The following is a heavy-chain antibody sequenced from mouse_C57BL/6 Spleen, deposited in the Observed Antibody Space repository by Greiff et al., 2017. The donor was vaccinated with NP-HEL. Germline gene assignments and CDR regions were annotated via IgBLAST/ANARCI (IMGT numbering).Heavy chain of an antibody. V-gene: IGHV5-4*01. CDR2: ISDGGSYT. Sequence: DVKLVESGGGLVKPGGSLKLSCAASGFTFSSYAMSWVRQTPEKRLEWVATISDGGSYTYYPDNVKGRFTISRDNAKNNLYLQMSHLKSEDTAMYYCARDSSGLAWFAYWGQGTLVTVSA. J-gene: IGHJ3*01. CDR3: ARDSSGLAWFAY. CDR1: GFTFSSYA. D-gene: IGHD3-2*02.